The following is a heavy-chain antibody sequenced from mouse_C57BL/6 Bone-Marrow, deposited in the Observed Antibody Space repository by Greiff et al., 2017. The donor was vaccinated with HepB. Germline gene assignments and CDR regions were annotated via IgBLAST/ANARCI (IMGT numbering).Heavy chain of an antibody. J-gene: IGHJ2*01. CDR2: ISPGGSYT. CDR3: ARLRNDAPLDY. Sequence: EVQLMESGGDLVKPGASLKLSCAASGYTFSSYGMSWVRQTPDKRLEWVATISPGGSYTYYHDSMKGRFTISRDNAKSTLYLQLSSLKSEDTAMYYCARLRNDAPLDYWGQGTTLTVSS. CDR1: GYTFSSYG. V-gene: IGHV5-6*01.